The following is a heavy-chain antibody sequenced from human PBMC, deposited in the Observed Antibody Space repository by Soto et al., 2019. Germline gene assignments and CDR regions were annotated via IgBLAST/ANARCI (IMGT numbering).Heavy chain of an antibody. CDR2: IYSGGST. J-gene: IGHJ3*02. D-gene: IGHD4-17*01. CDR1: GFTVSSNY. CDR3: AGVGDYGDPLETDAFDI. V-gene: IGHV3-66*01. Sequence: EVQLVESGGGLVQPGGSLRLSCAAPGFTVSSNYMSWVRQAPGKGLEWVSVIYSGGSTYYADSVKGRFTISRDNSKNTLYLQMNSLRAEDTAVYYCAGVGDYGDPLETDAFDIWGQGTMVTVSS.